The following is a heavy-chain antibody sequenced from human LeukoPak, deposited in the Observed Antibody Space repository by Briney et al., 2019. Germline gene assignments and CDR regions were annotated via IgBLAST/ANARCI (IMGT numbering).Heavy chain of an antibody. Sequence: HAGGSLRLSCAASGFTFSSYTMNWVRQAPGKRLEWVSSISSSTSTIHYADSVKGRFTIVRDNAKNSLYLQMNSLRAEDTAVYFCARDYYGDYYFDYWGQGTLVTVSS. D-gene: IGHD4-17*01. CDR2: ISSSTSTI. J-gene: IGHJ4*02. CDR3: ARDYYGDYYFDY. V-gene: IGHV3-48*01. CDR1: GFTFSSYT.